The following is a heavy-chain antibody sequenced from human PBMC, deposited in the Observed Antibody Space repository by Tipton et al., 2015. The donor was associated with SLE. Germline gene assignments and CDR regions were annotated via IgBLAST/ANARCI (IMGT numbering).Heavy chain of an antibody. V-gene: IGHV3-30*18. D-gene: IGHD4-17*01. Sequence: SLRLSCAASGFTFSSYGMHWVRQAPGKGLEWVAVISYDGSNKYYADSVKGRFTISRDNSKNTLYLQMNSLRAEDTAVYYCEKVHDYGDYGYWGQGPLVTVSS. CDR2: ISYDGSNK. J-gene: IGHJ4*02. CDR1: GFTFSSYG. CDR3: EKVHDYGDYGY.